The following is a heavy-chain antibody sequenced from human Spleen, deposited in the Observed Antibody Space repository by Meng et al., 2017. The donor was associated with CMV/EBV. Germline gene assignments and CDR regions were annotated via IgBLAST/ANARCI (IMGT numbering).Heavy chain of an antibody. J-gene: IGHJ6*02. CDR3: ARGYGFWSGYYGDGMDV. Sequence: GESLKISCAASGFTFSSYEMNWVRQAPGKGLEWVSYISSSGSSIYYADSVKGRFTISRDNAKNSLYLQMNCLRAEDTAVYYCARGYGFWSGYYGDGMDVWGQGTTVTVSS. CDR2: ISSSGSSI. D-gene: IGHD3-3*01. CDR1: GFTFSSYE. V-gene: IGHV3-48*03.